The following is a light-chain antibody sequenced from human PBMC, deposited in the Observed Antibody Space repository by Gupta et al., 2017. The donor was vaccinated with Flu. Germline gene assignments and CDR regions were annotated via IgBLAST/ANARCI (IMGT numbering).Light chain of an antibody. V-gene: IGKV3-11*01. J-gene: IGKJ1*01. CDR3: HHRHIWPRS. CDR2: DAF. Sequence: DTVLTQSPATLSVSPGERATLSCRASQSVGDFLAWYQQKPGQSPRLLIYDAFHRAAGIPARFSGSGSGTDFTLTISSLEPEDFAVYYCHHRHIWPRSFGQGTKVEIK. CDR1: QSVGDF.